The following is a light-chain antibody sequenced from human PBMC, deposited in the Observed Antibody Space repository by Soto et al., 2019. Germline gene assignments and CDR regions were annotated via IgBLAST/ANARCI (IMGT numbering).Light chain of an antibody. CDR3: ATWDDRLSGVV. CDR2: RNS. J-gene: IGLJ2*01. CDR1: TSNIGSNY. V-gene: IGLV1-47*01. Sequence: QSVLPLSPSASGTPGQRVTVSGSGLTSNIGSNYVHWYQHFPGTAPKLRIHRNSQRPSGVPDRFAGSKSGISASLAISGLRSEDEADYFCATWDDRLSGVVFGGGTKVTVL.